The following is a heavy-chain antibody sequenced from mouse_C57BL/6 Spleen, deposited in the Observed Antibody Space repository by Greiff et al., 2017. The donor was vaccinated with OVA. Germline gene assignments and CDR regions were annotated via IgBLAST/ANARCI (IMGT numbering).Heavy chain of an antibody. V-gene: IGHV1-15*01. D-gene: IGHD2-2*01. Sequence: VQLQESGAELVRPGASVTLSCKASGYTFTDYEMHWVKQTPVHGLEWIGAIDPETGGTAYNQKFKGKAILTADKSSSTAYMELRSLTSEDSAVYYCTRHGLSMVTTGPHYYAMDYWGQGTSVTVSS. CDR2: IDPETGGT. CDR3: TRHGLSMVTTGPHYYAMDY. J-gene: IGHJ4*01. CDR1: GYTFTDYE.